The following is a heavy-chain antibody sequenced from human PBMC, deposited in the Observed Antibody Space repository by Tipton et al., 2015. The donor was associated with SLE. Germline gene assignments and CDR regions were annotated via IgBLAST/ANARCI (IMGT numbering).Heavy chain of an antibody. CDR2: INHSGST. CDR1: GGSFSGYY. J-gene: IGHJ4*02. D-gene: IGHD6-19*01. Sequence: TLSLTCAVYGGSFSGYYWSWIRQPPGKGLEWIGEINHSGSTNYNPSLKSRVTISVDTSKNQFSLKLSSVTAADTAVYYCARYQGAVAIDYWGLRTLVTVSS. V-gene: IGHV4-34*01. CDR3: ARYQGAVAIDY.